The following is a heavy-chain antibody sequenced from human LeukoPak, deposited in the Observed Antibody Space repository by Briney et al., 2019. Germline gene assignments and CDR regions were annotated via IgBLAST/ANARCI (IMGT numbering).Heavy chain of an antibody. Sequence: SETLSLTCTVSGGSISSSSYYWGWIRQPPGKGLEWIGSIYYSGSTYYNPSLKSRVTISVDTSKNQFSLKLSSVTAADTAVYYCARGEANYYDSSGALGHWGQGTLVTVSS. D-gene: IGHD3-22*01. V-gene: IGHV4-39*07. CDR3: ARGEANYYDSSGALGH. CDR2: IYYSGST. J-gene: IGHJ4*02. CDR1: GGSISSSSYY.